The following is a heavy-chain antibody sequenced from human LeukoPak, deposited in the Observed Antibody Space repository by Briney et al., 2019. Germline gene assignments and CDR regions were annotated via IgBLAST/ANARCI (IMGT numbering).Heavy chain of an antibody. CDR1: GFTFSSYG. Sequence: GRSLRLSCAASGFTFSSYGMHWVRQAPGKGLEWVAVISYDGSNKYYADSVKGRFTISRDNSKNTLYLQMNSLRAEDTAVYYCAKDGSYYDSSGHYYDAFDIWGQGTMVTVSS. J-gene: IGHJ3*02. D-gene: IGHD3-22*01. V-gene: IGHV3-30*18. CDR3: AKDGSYYDSSGHYYDAFDI. CDR2: ISYDGSNK.